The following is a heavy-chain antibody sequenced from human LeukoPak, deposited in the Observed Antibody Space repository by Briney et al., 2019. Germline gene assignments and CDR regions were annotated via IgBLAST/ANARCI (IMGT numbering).Heavy chain of an antibody. CDR3: AKCCYYDSSGYPAT. V-gene: IGHV3-30*02. J-gene: IGHJ5*02. CDR1: GFTFSSYG. D-gene: IGHD3-22*01. CDR2: IRYDGSNK. Sequence: QPGGSLRLSCAASGFTFSSYGMHWVRQAPGKGLEWVAFIRYDGSNKYYADSVKGRFTISRDNSKNTLYLQMNSLRAEDTAVYYCAKCCYYDSSGYPATWGQGTLVTVSS.